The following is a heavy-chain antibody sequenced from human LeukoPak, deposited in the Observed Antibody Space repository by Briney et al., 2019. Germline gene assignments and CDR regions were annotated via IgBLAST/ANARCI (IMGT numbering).Heavy chain of an antibody. CDR2: INCDGSTT. J-gene: IGHJ5*02. V-gene: IGHV3-74*01. CDR3: ARDLDGSGNYHWFDP. CDR1: GFTFSSYW. D-gene: IGHD3-10*01. Sequence: GGSLRLSCAASGFTFSSYWIHWVRQAPGKGLVWVSRINCDGSTTTYADSVKGRFTISGDKAKNTLYVQMTSMRVEDTAVYYCARDLDGSGNYHWFDPWGQGTLVTVSS.